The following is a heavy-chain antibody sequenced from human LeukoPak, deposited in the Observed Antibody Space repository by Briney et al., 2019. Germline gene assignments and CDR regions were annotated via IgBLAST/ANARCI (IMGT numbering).Heavy chain of an antibody. Sequence: GGSLRLSCAASGFTFSSYAMSSVRQAPGKGLEWVSAISGSGGSTYYADSVKGRFTISRDNSKNTLYLQMNSLRAEDTAVYYCAKDHGTYYYDSSGYRFDYWGQGTLVTVSS. J-gene: IGHJ4*02. CDR1: GFTFSSYA. CDR3: AKDHGTYYYDSSGYRFDY. D-gene: IGHD3-22*01. CDR2: ISGSGGST. V-gene: IGHV3-23*01.